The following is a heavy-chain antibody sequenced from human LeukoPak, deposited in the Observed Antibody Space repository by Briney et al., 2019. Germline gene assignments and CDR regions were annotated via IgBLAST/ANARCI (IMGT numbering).Heavy chain of an antibody. CDR1: GFTFSSSE. CDR3: ARVMVYAITPRRLSGMDV. V-gene: IGHV3-48*03. Sequence: PGGSLRLSCAASGFTFSSSEMNWVRQAPGKGLEWISHISSSGGSIKYTACVKGRVTISRDNAKNSLYLQMTGLRAEDTAVYYCARVMVYAITPRRLSGMDVWGQGTTVTVSS. D-gene: IGHD2-8*01. J-gene: IGHJ6*02. CDR2: ISSSGGSI.